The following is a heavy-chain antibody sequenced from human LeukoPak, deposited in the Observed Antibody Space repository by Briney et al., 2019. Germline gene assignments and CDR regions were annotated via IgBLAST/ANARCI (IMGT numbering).Heavy chain of an antibody. CDR2: ISATASNT. D-gene: IGHD5-24*01. CDR1: GCTFSSYA. CDR3: AKGQMATDYYSDMDV. V-gene: IGHV3-23*01. J-gene: IGHJ6*02. Sequence: GGSLRLSCAASGCTFSSYAMSWVRQAPGKGLEWVSAISATASNTYYADSVKGRFTISRDNSKSTLYMQMNSLRAEDTVVYYCAKGQMATDYYSDMDVWGQGTTVTVSS.